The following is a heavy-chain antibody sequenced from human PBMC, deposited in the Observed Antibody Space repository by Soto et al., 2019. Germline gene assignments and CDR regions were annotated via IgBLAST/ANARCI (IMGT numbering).Heavy chain of an antibody. CDR1: GGSISSYY. CDR3: VRGSLLAD. J-gene: IGHJ4*02. CDR2: IYNTDSGST. Sequence: PSETLSLTCTVSGGSISSYYCTWIRQPPGKGLEWIGYIYNTDSGSTNYNPSLKSRVTISRDMSKNQFSLKLSSVTAADTAVYYCVRGSLLADWGQGALVTVSS. V-gene: IGHV4-59*01.